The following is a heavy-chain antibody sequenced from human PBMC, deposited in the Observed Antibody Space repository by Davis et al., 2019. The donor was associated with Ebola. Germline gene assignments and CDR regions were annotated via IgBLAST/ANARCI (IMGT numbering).Heavy chain of an antibody. CDR1: GGSFSYYY. CDR2: INHSGST. V-gene: IGHV4-34*01. CDR3: ARVRMTTVVRTYYYYGMDV. J-gene: IGHJ6*02. D-gene: IGHD4-23*01. Sequence: MPSETLSLTCAVYGGSFSYYYWSWIRQPPGKGLEWIGEINHSGSTNYNPSLKSRVTISVDTSKNQFSLKLSSVTAADTAVYYCARVRMTTVVRTYYYYGMDVWGQGTTVTVSS.